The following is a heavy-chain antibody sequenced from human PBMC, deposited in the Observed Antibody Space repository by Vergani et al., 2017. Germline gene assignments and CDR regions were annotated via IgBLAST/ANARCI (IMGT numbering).Heavy chain of an antibody. J-gene: IGHJ4*02. CDR3: SRAVVFGEMDY. CDR2: IYHSGST. V-gene: IGHV4-30-2*01. Sequence: QLQLQESGSGLVKPSQTLSLTCAVSGGSISSCVYSWSWIRQPPGKGLEWIGYIYHSGSTNYNPSLKSRVTISVDTSKNQFSLKLSSVTAADTAVYYCSRAVVFGEMDYGGQGTLVTVSS. CDR1: GGSISSCVYS. D-gene: IGHD2-21*01.